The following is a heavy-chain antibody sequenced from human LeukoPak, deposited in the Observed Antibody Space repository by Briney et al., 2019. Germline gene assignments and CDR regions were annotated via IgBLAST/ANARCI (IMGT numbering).Heavy chain of an antibody. CDR3: ARDAEAGGCVDY. CDR2: ISGGSNYI. D-gene: IGHD6-19*01. V-gene: IGHV3-21*01. J-gene: IGHJ4*02. Sequence: GGSLRLSCAASRFTFSSYSMNWVRQAPGKGLEWVSSISGGSNYIYYADSVKGRFTISRDNAKNSLYLQMNSLRAEDTAVYYCARDAEAGGCVDYWGQGTLVTVSS. CDR1: RFTFSSYS.